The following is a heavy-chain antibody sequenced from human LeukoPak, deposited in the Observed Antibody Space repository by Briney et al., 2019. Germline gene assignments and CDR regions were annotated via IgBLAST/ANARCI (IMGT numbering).Heavy chain of an antibody. J-gene: IGHJ4*02. CDR2: IYDSGTT. Sequence: SETLSLTCTVSGGSISSYYWSWIRQPPGKGLEWFGYIYDSGTTNYNPSLKSRVTISVDTSKNQFSLKLSSVTAADTAVYYCARERRSGYGSGSYYKYYFDYWGQGTLVTVSS. D-gene: IGHD3-10*01. CDR3: ARERRSGYGSGSYYKYYFDY. V-gene: IGHV4-59*12. CDR1: GGSISSYY.